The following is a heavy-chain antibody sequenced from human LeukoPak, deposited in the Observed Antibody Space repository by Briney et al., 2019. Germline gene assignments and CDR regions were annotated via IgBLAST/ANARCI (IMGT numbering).Heavy chain of an antibody. Sequence: GGSLRLSCAASGFTFSSYEMNWVRQAPGKGLERVSYISSSGSTIYYADSVKGRFTISRDNAKNSLYLQMNSLRAEDTAVYYCAGTYYDILTGYYHFDYWGQGTLVTVSS. CDR2: ISSSGSTI. CDR1: GFTFSSYE. D-gene: IGHD3-9*01. CDR3: AGTYYDILTGYYHFDY. J-gene: IGHJ4*02. V-gene: IGHV3-48*03.